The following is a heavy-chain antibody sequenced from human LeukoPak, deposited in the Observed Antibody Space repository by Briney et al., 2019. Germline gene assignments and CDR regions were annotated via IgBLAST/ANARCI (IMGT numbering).Heavy chain of an antibody. CDR3: ATDSRSSWFYH. V-gene: IGHV4-39*01. CDR1: GVSISSSRFY. CDR2: IYHSGST. J-gene: IGHJ5*02. D-gene: IGHD6-13*01. Sequence: SETLSLTCTISGVSISSSRFYWGWIRQPPGKGLEWIGSIYHSGSTYYHPSLKSRVTISVDTSKNQFSLKVSSVTAADTAVYYCATDSRSSWFYHWGQGTPVTVSS.